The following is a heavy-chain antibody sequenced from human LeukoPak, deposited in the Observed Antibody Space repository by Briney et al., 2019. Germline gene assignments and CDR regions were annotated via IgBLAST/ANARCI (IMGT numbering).Heavy chain of an antibody. D-gene: IGHD4-17*01. J-gene: IGHJ3*02. Sequence: GESLRLSCAVSGFTVSSDSMNWVRQAPGKGLEWVPVIYSGGTTYYADSVKGRFTLSRDISKNSVYLQMQSLRAEDTAVYYCARGDYGSGLDTYAFDIWGQGTMVTVSS. CDR2: IYSGGTT. CDR3: ARGDYGSGLDTYAFDI. CDR1: GFTVSSDS. V-gene: IGHV3-53*01.